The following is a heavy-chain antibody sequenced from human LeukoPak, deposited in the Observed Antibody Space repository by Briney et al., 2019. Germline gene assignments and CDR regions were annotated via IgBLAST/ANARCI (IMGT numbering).Heavy chain of an antibody. Sequence: KTGGSLRLSCVASGFSFTGVWMNWVRQAPGKGLEWVGRIKSKTEGEATDYAAPVKGRFSISRDDSKNTLFLQMNSLKSEDTAVYFCTRDGYCSGAVCQSDTWGQGTLVTVSS. CDR3: TRDGYCSGAVCQSDT. V-gene: IGHV3-15*07. D-gene: IGHD2-8*02. CDR1: GFSFTGVW. J-gene: IGHJ5*02. CDR2: IKSKTEGEAT.